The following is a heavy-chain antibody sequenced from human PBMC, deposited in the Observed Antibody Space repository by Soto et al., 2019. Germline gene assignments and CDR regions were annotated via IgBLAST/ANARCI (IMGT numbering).Heavy chain of an antibody. Sequence: GASVKVSCKASGYTFTGYYMHWVRQAPGQGLEWMGWINPNSGGTNYAQKFQGWVTMTRDTSISTAYMELSRLRSDDTAVYYCARDMGRRYYDSSGYYVNWFDPWGQGTLVTVSS. J-gene: IGHJ5*02. CDR2: INPNSGGT. D-gene: IGHD3-22*01. CDR3: ARDMGRRYYDSSGYYVNWFDP. V-gene: IGHV1-2*04. CDR1: GYTFTGYY.